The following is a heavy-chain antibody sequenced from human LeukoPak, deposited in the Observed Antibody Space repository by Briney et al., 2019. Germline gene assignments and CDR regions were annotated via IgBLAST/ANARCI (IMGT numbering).Heavy chain of an antibody. D-gene: IGHD3-22*01. CDR3: ARDRGRRYSDSSGYQPFDY. CDR1: GGTFSSYT. CDR2: IIPILGIA. J-gene: IGHJ4*02. Sequence: SVKVSCKASGGTFSSYTISWVRQAPGQGLEWMGRIIPILGIANYAQKFQGRVTITADKSTSTAYMELSSLRSEDTAVYYCARDRGRRYSDSSGYQPFDYWGQGTLVIVSS. V-gene: IGHV1-69*02.